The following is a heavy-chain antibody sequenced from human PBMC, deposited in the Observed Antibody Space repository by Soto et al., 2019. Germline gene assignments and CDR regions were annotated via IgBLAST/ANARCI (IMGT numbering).Heavy chain of an antibody. J-gene: IGHJ4*02. D-gene: IGHD2-2*01. CDR1: GGSFSGYY. CDR3: ARVRAGCSRASCYLED. Sequence: SETLSLTCAVYGGSFSGYYWTWIRQPPGTGLEWIGEINHSGSTNYNPSLKSRVTISVDTSKNQFSLKLTSVTAADTAVYFCARVRAGCSRASCYLEDWGRVTLVTVSS. V-gene: IGHV4-34*01. CDR2: INHSGST.